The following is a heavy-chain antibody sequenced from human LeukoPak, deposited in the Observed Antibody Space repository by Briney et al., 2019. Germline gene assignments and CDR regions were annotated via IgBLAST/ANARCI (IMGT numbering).Heavy chain of an antibody. J-gene: IGHJ4*02. V-gene: IGHV3-23*01. CDR3: AKKPLWSGPFDY. CDR2: ITGSGGDS. Sequence: GGSLRLSCIVSGFIFSNYAMSWVRQAPGKGLEWVSIITGSGGDSYYADSVKGRFTLSRDNSKNTLYLQMNSLRAEDTALYFCAKKPLWSGPFDYWGQGTLVTVFS. CDR1: GFIFSNYA. D-gene: IGHD3-3*01.